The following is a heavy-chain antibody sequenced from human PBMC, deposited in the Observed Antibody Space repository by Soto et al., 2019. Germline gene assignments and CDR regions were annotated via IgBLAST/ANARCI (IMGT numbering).Heavy chain of an antibody. Sequence: HPGGSLRLPCQASGFNYDNYGMHWVRQAPGKGLEWVAVITYDGSFQYYADSVKGRFTISRDNSKNTLSLHLNTLKPEDTAVYHCAKDRVGGTFYTPLAFWGQGTLVTVSS. CDR1: GFNYDNYG. CDR2: ITYDGSFQ. V-gene: IGHV3-30*18. J-gene: IGHJ4*02. CDR3: AKDRVGGTFYTPLAF. D-gene: IGHD1-7*01.